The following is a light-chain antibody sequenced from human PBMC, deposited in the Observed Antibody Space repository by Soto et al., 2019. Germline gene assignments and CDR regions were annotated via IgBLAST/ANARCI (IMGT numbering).Light chain of an antibody. CDR2: AAS. CDR1: QDIHNY. Sequence: AVLLTQSPSSFSASTGDRATITCRASQDIHNYLAWYQQVPGKAPKLLLYAASILQTGVPSRVSGSGSGTDYTLTLDCLQSEDFATSFCHHYDNYPWTFGQGTTVE. V-gene: IGKV1-8*01. CDR3: HHYDNYPWT. J-gene: IGKJ1*01.